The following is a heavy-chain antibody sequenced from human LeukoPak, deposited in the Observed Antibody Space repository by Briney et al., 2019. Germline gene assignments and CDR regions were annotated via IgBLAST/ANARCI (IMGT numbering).Heavy chain of an antibody. CDR1: GYTFTSYD. Sequence: ASVKVSCKASGYTFTSYDINWVRQATGQGLEWMGWMNPNSGNTGYAQKFQGRVTMTRNNSISTADMELSSLRSEDTAVYYCARATDDYVWGSYRRAYYLDYWGQGTLVTVSS. J-gene: IGHJ4*02. V-gene: IGHV1-8*01. D-gene: IGHD3-16*02. CDR3: ARATDDYVWGSYRRAYYLDY. CDR2: MNPNSGNT.